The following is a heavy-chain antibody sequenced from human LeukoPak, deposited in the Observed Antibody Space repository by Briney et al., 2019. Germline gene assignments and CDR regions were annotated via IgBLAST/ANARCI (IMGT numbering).Heavy chain of an antibody. J-gene: IGHJ6*03. V-gene: IGHV4-39*01. CDR1: GGSISSSSYY. CDR2: VYYGGNT. Sequence: SETLSLTCTVSGGSISSSSYYWDWVRQPPGKGQEWIGNVYYGGNTFYNSSLESRVTISVDMSKNQFSLKLSSLTAADTAVYYCARQRADYFYYYLDVWRKGTSVTVSS. CDR3: ARQRADYFYYYLDV.